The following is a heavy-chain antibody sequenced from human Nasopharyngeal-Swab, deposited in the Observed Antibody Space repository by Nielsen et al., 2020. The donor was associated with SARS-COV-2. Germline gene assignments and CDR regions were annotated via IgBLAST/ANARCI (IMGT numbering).Heavy chain of an antibody. CDR1: GFSFGTFA. CDR2: ISGNGGDI. D-gene: IGHD6-13*01. J-gene: IGHJ4*02. V-gene: IGHV3-23*01. Sequence: ETLSLTCAASGFSFGTFAMSWVRQTPEKGLEWVSTISGNGGDIYYADPVKGRFTISRDNSKNPLFLHMNSLRAEDTAIYYCAKDSCPAGTYSFLHYWGQGTLVTVSS. CDR3: AKDSCPAGTYSFLHY.